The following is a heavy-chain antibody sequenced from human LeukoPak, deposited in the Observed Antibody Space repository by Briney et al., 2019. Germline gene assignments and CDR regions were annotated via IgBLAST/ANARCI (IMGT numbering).Heavy chain of an antibody. CDR2: IYYSGST. CDR1: GGSISSRSHY. Sequence: SETLFLTCTVSGGSISSRSHYWGWLRQPPGKGLEWIGSIYYSGSTFYNPSLKSRVTISVDTSKNHFSLKLISVTAADTAVYYCARWDYYYYYMDVWGKGTTVTVSS. V-gene: IGHV4-39*07. CDR3: ARWDYYYYYMDV. D-gene: IGHD1-26*01. J-gene: IGHJ6*03.